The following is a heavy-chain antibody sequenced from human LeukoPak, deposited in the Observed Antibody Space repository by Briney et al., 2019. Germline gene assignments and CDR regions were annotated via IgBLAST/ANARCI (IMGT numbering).Heavy chain of an antibody. Sequence: GGSLRLSCAASGFTFSNYAMHWVRQAPGKGLEWVAVISYEGTNKYYADSVKGRFTISRDNSKNTLHLQVNSLRAEDTAVYYCARVVAATNFYYYYYYMDVWGKGTTVTISS. D-gene: IGHD2-15*01. CDR3: ARVVAATNFYYYYYYMDV. CDR1: GFTFSNYA. J-gene: IGHJ6*03. V-gene: IGHV3-30*04. CDR2: ISYEGTNK.